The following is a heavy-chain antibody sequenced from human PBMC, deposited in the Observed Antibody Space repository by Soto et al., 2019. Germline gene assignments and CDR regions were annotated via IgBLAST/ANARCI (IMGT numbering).Heavy chain of an antibody. CDR1: GGSISSSSYY. J-gene: IGHJ5*02. D-gene: IGHD3-22*01. CDR3: ARRTQYDSSGYYFSVGWFDP. Sequence: PSETLSLTCTVSGGSISSSSYYWGWIRQPPGKGLEWIGSIYYSGSTYYNPSLKSRVTISVDTSKNQFSLKLSSVTAADTAVYYCARRTQYDSSGYYFSVGWFDPWGQGTLVTVSS. V-gene: IGHV4-39*01. CDR2: IYYSGST.